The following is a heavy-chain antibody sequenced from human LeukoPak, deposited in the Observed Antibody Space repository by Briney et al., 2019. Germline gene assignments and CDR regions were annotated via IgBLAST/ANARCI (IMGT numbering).Heavy chain of an antibody. J-gene: IGHJ4*02. CDR2: ISSSSSYI. D-gene: IGHD6-13*01. CDR1: GFTFSSYS. V-gene: IGHV3-21*01. CDR3: ARGSWLKYYFDY. Sequence: GGSLRLSCAASGFTFSSYSMNWARQAPGKGLEWVSSISSSSSYIYYADSVKGRFTISRDNAKNSLYLQMNSLRAEDTAVYYCARGSWLKYYFDYWGQGTLVTVSS.